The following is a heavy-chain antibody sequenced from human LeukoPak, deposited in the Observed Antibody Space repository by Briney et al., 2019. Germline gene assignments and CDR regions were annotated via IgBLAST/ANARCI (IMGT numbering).Heavy chain of an antibody. CDR3: ARGSYYYGSGSYYASIYYYYYMDV. CDR1: GLTFSSYS. J-gene: IGHJ6*03. V-gene: IGHV3-21*01. D-gene: IGHD3-10*01. Sequence: PGGSLRLSCAASGLTFSSYSMNWVRQAPGKGLEWVSSISSSSSYIYYADSVKGRFTISRDNAKNSLYLQMNSLRAEDTAVYCCARGSYYYGSGSYYASIYYYYYMDVWGKGATVTVSS. CDR2: ISSSSSYI.